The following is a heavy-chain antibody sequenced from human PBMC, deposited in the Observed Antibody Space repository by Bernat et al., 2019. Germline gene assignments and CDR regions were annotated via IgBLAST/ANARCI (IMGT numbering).Heavy chain of an antibody. CDR3: ARDRVVAVAGDPFDY. CDR1: GFTFSSYG. D-gene: IGHD6-19*01. V-gene: IGHV3-33*01. Sequence: QVQLVESGGGVVQPGRSLRLSCAASGFTFSSYGMHWVRQAPGKGLEWVAVIWYDGSNKYYVDSVKGRFTISRDNSKNTLYLQMNSLRAEDTAVYYCARDRVVAVAGDPFDYWGQGTLVTVSS. CDR2: IWYDGSNK. J-gene: IGHJ4*02.